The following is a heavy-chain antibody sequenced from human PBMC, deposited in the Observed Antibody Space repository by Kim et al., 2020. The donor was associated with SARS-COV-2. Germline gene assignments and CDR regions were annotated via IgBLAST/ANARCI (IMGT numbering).Heavy chain of an antibody. CDR2: IYYSGST. V-gene: IGHV4-39*01. CDR3: ARQYDILTGYPAYYFDY. Sequence: SETLSLTCTVSGGSISSSSYYWGWIRQPPGKGLEWIGSIYYSGSTYYNPSLKSRVTISVDTSKKQFSLKLSSVTAADTAVYYCARQYDILTGYPAYYFDYWGQGTLVTVSS. CDR1: GGSISSSSYY. J-gene: IGHJ4*02. D-gene: IGHD3-9*01.